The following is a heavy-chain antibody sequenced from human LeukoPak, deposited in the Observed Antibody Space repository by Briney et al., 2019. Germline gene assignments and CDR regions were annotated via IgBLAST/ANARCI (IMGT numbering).Heavy chain of an antibody. CDR3: TRDVDSSGGG. V-gene: IGHV3-30-3*01. CDR2: ISYDGSNK. Sequence: GGSLRLPCAASGVTFSNYGVHWVRQAPGKGLESVAFISYDGSNKYHTDSVKGRFTINRDNSQNTLYLQMNSLKADDTAVYYCTRDVDSSGGGWGQGTLVTVSS. D-gene: IGHD6-19*01. J-gene: IGHJ4*02. CDR1: GVTFSNYG.